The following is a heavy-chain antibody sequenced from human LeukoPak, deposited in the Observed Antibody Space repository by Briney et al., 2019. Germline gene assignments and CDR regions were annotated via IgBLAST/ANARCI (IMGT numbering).Heavy chain of an antibody. Sequence: SETLSLTCAVSGGSISSGGYSWSWIRQPPGKSLEWIGYIYHSGSTYYNPSLKSRVTISVDRSKNQFSLKLSSVTAADTAVYYCARGATTMVLDYWGQGTLVTVSS. CDR2: IYHSGST. CDR3: ARGATTMVLDY. CDR1: GGSISSGGYS. J-gene: IGHJ4*02. V-gene: IGHV4-30-2*01. D-gene: IGHD3-10*01.